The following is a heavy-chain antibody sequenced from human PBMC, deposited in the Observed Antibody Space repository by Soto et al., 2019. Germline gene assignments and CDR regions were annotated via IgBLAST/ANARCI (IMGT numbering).Heavy chain of an antibody. D-gene: IGHD3-10*01. Sequence: SVKGPCTASGSPFTNTDVTWVRQAAGQGLEWMGWMNPGSGDTGYAQKFQCRVTMTRNISIATAYMELSSLRSEDTAIYYCARMASFGSLNWFDPWGQGTLVTVSS. CDR1: GSPFTNTD. J-gene: IGHJ5*02. CDR2: MNPGSGDT. V-gene: IGHV1-8*01. CDR3: ARMASFGSLNWFDP.